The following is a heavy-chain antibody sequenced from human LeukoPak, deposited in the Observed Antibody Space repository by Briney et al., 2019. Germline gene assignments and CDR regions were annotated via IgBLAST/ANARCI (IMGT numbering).Heavy chain of an antibody. V-gene: IGHV3-7*04. CDR2: IKQDGSEK. CDR3: ARDFPVPSIAGDY. CDR1: GGSISSDG. J-gene: IGHJ4*02. D-gene: IGHD6-6*01. Sequence: HPSETLSLTCTVSGGSISSDGYYWSWIRQHPGKGLEWVANIKQDGSEKYYVDSVKGRFTISRDNAKNSLYLQMNSLRAEDTAVYYCARDFPVPSIAGDYWGQGTLVTVSS.